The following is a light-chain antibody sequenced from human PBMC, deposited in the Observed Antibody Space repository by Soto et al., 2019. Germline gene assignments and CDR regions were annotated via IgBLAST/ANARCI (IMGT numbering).Light chain of an antibody. V-gene: IGKV3-11*01. CDR3: QQYGSSGT. J-gene: IGKJ1*01. Sequence: EIVLTQSPATLSLSPGDRATLSCRASQSIGIYLAWYQQTPGQSPRLLIYEASNRATGVPAKFSGTGSGTDFTLTISSLQPDDFAVYYCQQYGSSGTFGQGTKVEIK. CDR1: QSIGIY. CDR2: EAS.